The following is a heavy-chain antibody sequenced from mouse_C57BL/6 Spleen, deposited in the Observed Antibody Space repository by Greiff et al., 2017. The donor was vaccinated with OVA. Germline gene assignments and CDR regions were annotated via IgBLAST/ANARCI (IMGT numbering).Heavy chain of an antibody. CDR3: ARDRLGTKAMDY. D-gene: IGHD4-1*01. V-gene: IGHV5-4*01. CDR1: GFTFSSYA. Sequence: EVQLVESGGGLVKPGGSLKLSCAASGFTFSSYAMSWVRQTPEKRLEWVATISDGGSYTYYPDNLKGRFTISRDNAKNNLYLQMSHLKSDDTAMYYCARDRLGTKAMDYWGQGTSVTVSS. CDR2: ISDGGSYT. J-gene: IGHJ4*01.